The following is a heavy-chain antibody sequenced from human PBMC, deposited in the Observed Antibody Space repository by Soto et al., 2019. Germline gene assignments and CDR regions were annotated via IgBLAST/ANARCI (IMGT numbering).Heavy chain of an antibody. D-gene: IGHD3-10*01. CDR2: INYSGST. J-gene: IGHJ4*02. Sequence: QVQLQQWGAGLLKPSETLSLTCAVYGGSFSGYYWSWIRQPPGKGLEWIGEINYSGSTNYNPSLKRRVAIAADTSNNQFSLKLTSVTAADTAVYYCARGYLWFSVWGQGTLVTVPS. V-gene: IGHV4-34*01. CDR3: ARGYLWFSV. CDR1: GGSFSGYY.